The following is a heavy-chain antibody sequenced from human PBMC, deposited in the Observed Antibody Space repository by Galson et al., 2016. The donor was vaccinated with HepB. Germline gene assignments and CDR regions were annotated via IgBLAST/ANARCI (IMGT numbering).Heavy chain of an antibody. V-gene: IGHV1-69*13. D-gene: IGHD1-14*01. Sequence: SVKVSCKASGGTFSSYTISWVRQAPGQGLEWMGGIIPVFGTANYAQKFQGRVTITADESTSIAYMEVSSLRSEDTAVYYCARVETTSLRNWFDPWGQGTLVIVFS. CDR3: ARVETTSLRNWFDP. CDR1: GGTFSSYT. J-gene: IGHJ5*02. CDR2: IIPVFGTA.